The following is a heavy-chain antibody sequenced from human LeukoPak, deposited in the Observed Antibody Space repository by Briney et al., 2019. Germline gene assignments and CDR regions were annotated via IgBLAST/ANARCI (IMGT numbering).Heavy chain of an antibody. V-gene: IGHV4-4*09. D-gene: IGHD2-2*01. CDR1: VGSISRYY. CDR3: AGSIPSRSYYFDY. Sequence: SETLSLTCTVSVGSISRYYWSWIRQPPGKGLEWIGYIYTSGSPNYNPSLKTQVTISVDTSKNQCSLKLSSVTAAGTAVYYCAGSIPSRSYYFDYWGQGTLVTVSS. J-gene: IGHJ4*02. CDR2: IYTSGSP.